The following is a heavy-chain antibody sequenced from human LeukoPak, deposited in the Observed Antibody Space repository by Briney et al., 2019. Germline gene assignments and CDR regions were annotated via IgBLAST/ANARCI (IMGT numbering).Heavy chain of an antibody. CDR2: IYHSGST. CDR1: GYSISSGYY. J-gene: IGHJ4*02. D-gene: IGHD3-3*01. V-gene: IGHV4-38-2*02. CDR3: ARDFTVSN. Sequence: PSETLSLTCTVSGYSISSGYYWGWIRQPPGKGLEWIGSIYHSGSTYYNPSLKSRVTISVDTSKNQFSLKLSSVTAADTAAYYCARDFTVSNWGQGTLVTVSS.